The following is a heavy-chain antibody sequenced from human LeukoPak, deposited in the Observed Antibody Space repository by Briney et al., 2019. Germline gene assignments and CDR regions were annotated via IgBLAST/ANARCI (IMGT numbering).Heavy chain of an antibody. J-gene: IGHJ4*02. CDR1: GYNFTSYW. V-gene: IGHV5-51*01. D-gene: IGHD3-10*01. Sequence: NHGESLKISCKNSGYNFTSYWIGWVRQMPGKGLEWMGIIYPGDSDTRYSPSFQGQVTISADKSISTAYLQWSSLKASDTAMYYCARQGPAIEGSGDFDYWGQGTLVTVSS. CDR3: ARQGPAIEGSGDFDY. CDR2: IYPGDSDT.